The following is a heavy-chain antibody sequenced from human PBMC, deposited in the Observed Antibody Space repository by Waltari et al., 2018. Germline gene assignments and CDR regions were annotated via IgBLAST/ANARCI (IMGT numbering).Heavy chain of an antibody. D-gene: IGHD6-19*01. CDR3: ARDSSSGWYIDY. CDR1: GFTFSSYS. Sequence: EVQLVESGGGLVKPGGSLRLSCAASGFTFSSYSMNWVRQAPGKGLEWVSSISSSSSYIDYADSVKGRCTISRDNAKNSLYLQMNSLRAADTAVYYCARDSSSGWYIDYWGQGTLVTVSS. V-gene: IGHV3-21*04. J-gene: IGHJ4*02. CDR2: ISSSSSYI.